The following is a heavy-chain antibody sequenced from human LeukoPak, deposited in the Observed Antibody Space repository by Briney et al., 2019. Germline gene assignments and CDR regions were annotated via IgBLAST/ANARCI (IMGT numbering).Heavy chain of an antibody. V-gene: IGHV3-20*04. CDR1: GFTFDDYG. CDR3: ARTRGFSGPEYYYMDV. D-gene: IGHD5-12*01. Sequence: GGSLRLSCVTSGFTFDDYGMSWVRQAPGKGLEWVSSINWNGGSTASVDSVKGRLTSSRDNAENSLFLQMHSLRAEDTALYYCARTRGFSGPEYYYMDVWGKGTTVTVSS. CDR2: INWNGGST. J-gene: IGHJ6*03.